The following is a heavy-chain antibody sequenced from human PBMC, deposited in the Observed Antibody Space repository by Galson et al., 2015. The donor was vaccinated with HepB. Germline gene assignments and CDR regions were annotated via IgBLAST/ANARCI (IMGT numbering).Heavy chain of an antibody. V-gene: IGHV1-18*04. D-gene: IGHD3-10*01. Sequence: SVKVSCTASGYTFTTYGISWVRQAPGQGLEWVAWINPYNGNTYYAQTFKGRFTMTTDNTTNTAYLELRSLRSDDTAVYYCARGPWFGELKRTLLFQYWGQGTLVSVSS. CDR2: INPYNGNT. CDR1: GYTFTTYG. J-gene: IGHJ1*01. CDR3: ARGPWFGELKRTLLFQY.